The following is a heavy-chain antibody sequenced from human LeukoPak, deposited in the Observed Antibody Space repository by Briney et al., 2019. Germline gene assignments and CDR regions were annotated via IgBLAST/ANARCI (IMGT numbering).Heavy chain of an antibody. V-gene: IGHV3-23*01. CDR2: ISGSGGST. CDR1: GFTFSSYA. Sequence: PGGSLRLSCAASGFTFSSYAMSWVRQAPGKRLEWVSAISGSGGSTYYADSVKGRFTISRDNSKNTLYLQMNSPRAEDTAVYYCAKIRQWLRVHFDYWGQGTLVTVSS. CDR3: AKIRQWLRVHFDY. J-gene: IGHJ4*02. D-gene: IGHD6-19*01.